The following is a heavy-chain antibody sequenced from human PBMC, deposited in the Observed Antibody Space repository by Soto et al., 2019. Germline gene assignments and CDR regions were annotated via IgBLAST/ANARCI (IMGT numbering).Heavy chain of an antibody. CDR1: GFTFGISG. V-gene: IGHV3-48*02. D-gene: IGHD1-26*01. CDR3: ATKRGGAGATDY. CDR2: ISSNSSTI. J-gene: IGHJ4*02. Sequence: EVQLVESGGGLVQPGGSLRLSCAASGFTFGISGMNWVRQAPGKGLEWVAYISSNSSTIRYADSVKARFAISRDNAKNSVFLHMNSLKDEDTAVYYCATKRGGAGATDYWGQGTLVTVSS.